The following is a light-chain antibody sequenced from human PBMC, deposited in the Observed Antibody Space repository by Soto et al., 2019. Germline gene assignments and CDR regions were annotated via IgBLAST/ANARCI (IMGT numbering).Light chain of an antibody. CDR3: QQYGSSGT. CDR2: GAS. Sequence: EIGLTQSPGTLSLSQGERATLSCRASQSVSNNYLAWYQQNPGQAPRLLIYGASNRATGIPDRFSGSGSGTDFTLTISRLEPEDFAVYYCQQYGSSGTFGQGTKVDIK. CDR1: QSVSNNY. J-gene: IGKJ1*01. V-gene: IGKV3-20*01.